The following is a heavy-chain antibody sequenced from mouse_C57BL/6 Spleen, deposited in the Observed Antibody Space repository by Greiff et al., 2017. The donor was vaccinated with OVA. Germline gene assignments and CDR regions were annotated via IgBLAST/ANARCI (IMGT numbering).Heavy chain of an antibody. CDR1: GFTFSSYA. Sequence: EVQGVESGGGLVKPGGSLKLSCAASGFTFSSYAMSWVRQTPEKRLEWVATISDGGSYTYYPDNVKGRFTISRDNAKNNLYLQMSHLKSEDTAMYYCAREGGYYGSYAMDYWGQGTSVTVSS. J-gene: IGHJ4*01. D-gene: IGHD2-3*01. V-gene: IGHV5-4*01. CDR3: AREGGYYGSYAMDY. CDR2: ISDGGSYT.